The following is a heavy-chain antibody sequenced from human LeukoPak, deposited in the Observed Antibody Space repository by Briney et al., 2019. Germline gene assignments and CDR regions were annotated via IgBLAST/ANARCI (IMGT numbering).Heavy chain of an antibody. CDR2: IRYDGSNK. CDR3: AKDRNYYDPFEY. J-gene: IGHJ4*02. Sequence: PGGSLRLSCAASGSTFSSYGMHWVRQAPGKGLEWVAFIRYDGSNKYYADSVKGRFTISRDNSKNTLYLQMNSLRAEDTAVYYCAKDRNYYDPFEYWGQGTLVTVSS. CDR1: GSTFSSYG. D-gene: IGHD3-22*01. V-gene: IGHV3-30*02.